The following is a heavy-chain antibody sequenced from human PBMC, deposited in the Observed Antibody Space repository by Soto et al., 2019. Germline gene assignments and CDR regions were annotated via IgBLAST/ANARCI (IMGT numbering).Heavy chain of an antibody. CDR1: AYTLTELS. D-gene: IGHD3-3*01. J-gene: IGHJ6*02. CDR3: ATDRGDFWSGYWAHYGMDV. V-gene: IGHV1-24*01. CDR2: FDPEDGET. Sequence: ARGKVSSKVSAYTLTELSIPWLRQAPGKGLEWMGGFDPEDGETIYAQKFQGRVTMTEDTSTDTAYMELSSLRSEDTAVYYCATDRGDFWSGYWAHYGMDVWGQGTTVTVSS.